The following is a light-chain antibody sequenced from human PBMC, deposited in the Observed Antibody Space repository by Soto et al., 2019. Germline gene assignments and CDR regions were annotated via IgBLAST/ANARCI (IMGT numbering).Light chain of an antibody. CDR1: SSDVGGYNY. CDR3: SSYTSSSTYV. V-gene: IGLV2-14*01. J-gene: IGLJ1*01. CDR2: DVS. Sequence: QSVLTQPAPVSGSPGQPITISCTGTSSDVGGYNYVSWYQQHPGKAPKLMIYDVSNRPSGVSNRFSGSKSGNTASLTISGLQAEDEADYYCSSYTSSSTYVFGTGTKLTVL.